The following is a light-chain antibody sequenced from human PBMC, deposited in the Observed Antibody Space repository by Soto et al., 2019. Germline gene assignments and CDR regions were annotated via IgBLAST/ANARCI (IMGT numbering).Light chain of an antibody. CDR2: AAS. J-gene: IGKJ2*01. CDR3: QQRSNWPRT. CDR1: QGISSY. V-gene: IGKV1-9*01. Sequence: IQLTQSPSSLSASVGDRVTITCRASQGISSYLAWYQQKPGKAPKLLIYAASNRATGIPARFSGSGSGTDFTLTISSLEPEDFAVNYCQQRSNWPRTFGQGTKLEIK.